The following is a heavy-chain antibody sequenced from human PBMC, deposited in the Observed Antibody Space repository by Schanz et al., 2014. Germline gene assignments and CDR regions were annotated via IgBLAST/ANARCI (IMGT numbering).Heavy chain of an antibody. CDR1: GITLSGYG. J-gene: IGHJ5*02. CDR2: ISFDGRNT. V-gene: IGHV3-30*03. Sequence: QVQLVESGGGVVQPGRSLRLSCAASGITLSGYGLHWVRQAPGKGLEWVGFISFDGRNTGYAHSVKGRFTISRDNSKNTLNLQMNSLRVEDTAVYYCARQPGRITVSGVVSNWFDPWGQGTLVTVSS. CDR3: ARQPGRITVSGVVSNWFDP. D-gene: IGHD3-3*01.